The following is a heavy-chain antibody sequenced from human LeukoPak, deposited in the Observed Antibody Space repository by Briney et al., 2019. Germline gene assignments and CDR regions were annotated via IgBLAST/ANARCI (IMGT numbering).Heavy chain of an antibody. CDR2: IIPILGIA. V-gene: IGHV1-69*04. Sequence: SVKVSCKASGGTFSSYAISWVRQAPGQGLEWMGRIIPILGIANYAQKFQGRVTITADKSTSTAYMELSSLRSEDTAVYYCARDRLEMATTYYYFYGIVVWGQGTTVTVSS. CDR3: ARDRLEMATTYYYFYGIVV. J-gene: IGHJ6*02. D-gene: IGHD5-24*01. CDR1: GGTFSSYA.